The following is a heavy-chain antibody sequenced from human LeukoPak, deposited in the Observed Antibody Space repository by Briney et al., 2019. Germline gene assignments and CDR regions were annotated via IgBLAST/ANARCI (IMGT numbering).Heavy chain of an antibody. J-gene: IGHJ4*02. D-gene: IGHD4-17*01. CDR1: GFNFTDHA. V-gene: IGHV3-43D*04. CDR2: TSWDGRAV. Sequence: GGSLRLSCAPSGFNFTDHAMHWVRQAPGKGLEWVCFTSWDGRAVDYASSVKGRSTISRDNDNKSLYLQMSSLTAADTAVYYCARDRYRDYGYCLDFWGQGTLVAVSS. CDR3: ARDRYRDYGYCLDF.